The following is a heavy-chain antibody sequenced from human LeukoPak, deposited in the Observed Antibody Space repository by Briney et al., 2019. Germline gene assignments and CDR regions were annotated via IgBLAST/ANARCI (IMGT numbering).Heavy chain of an antibody. J-gene: IGHJ5*02. CDR1: GGSISSYY. V-gene: IGHV4-59*01. CDR2: IYYSGST. Sequence: PSETLSLSCTVSGGSISSYYWSWNRQPPGKGLEWIGYIYYSGSTNYNPSLKSRVTISVDTSKNQFSLKLSSVTAADTAVYYCARAIWFDPWGQGTLVTVSS. CDR3: ARAIWFDP.